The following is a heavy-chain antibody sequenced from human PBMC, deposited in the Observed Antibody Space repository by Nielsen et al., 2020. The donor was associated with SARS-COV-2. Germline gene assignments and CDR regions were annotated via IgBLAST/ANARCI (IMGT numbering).Heavy chain of an antibody. CDR1: GFTFSDYY. J-gene: IGHJ4*02. Sequence: GESLKISCAASGFTFSDYYMSWIRQAPGKGLEWVSYISSSSSYTNYADSVKGRFTISRDNAKNSLYLQMNSLRAEDTALYYCAKGRGRYFDWLPLWGQGTLVTVSS. CDR2: ISSSSSYT. CDR3: AKGRGRYFDWLPL. V-gene: IGHV3-11*05. D-gene: IGHD3-9*01.